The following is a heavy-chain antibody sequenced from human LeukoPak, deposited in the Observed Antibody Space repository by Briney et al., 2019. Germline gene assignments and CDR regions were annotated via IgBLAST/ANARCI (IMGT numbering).Heavy chain of an antibody. J-gene: IGHJ3*02. CDR1: GFTFSDYY. CDR3: ARDLGWLQRAFDI. D-gene: IGHD5-24*01. V-gene: IGHV3-11*04. CDR2: ISSSDSTI. Sequence: GGSLRLSCAASGFTFSDYYMSWIRQAPGKGLEWVSYISSSDSTIYYADSVKGRFTISRDNAKNSLYLQMNSLRAEDTAVYYCARDLGWLQRAFDIWGQGTMVTVSS.